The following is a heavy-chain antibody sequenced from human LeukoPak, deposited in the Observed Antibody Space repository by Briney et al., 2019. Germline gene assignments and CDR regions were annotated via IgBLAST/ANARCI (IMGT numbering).Heavy chain of an antibody. CDR1: GYTFTGYY. J-gene: IGHJ4*02. Sequence: ASVKVSCKASGYTFTGYYMHWVRQAPGQGLEWMGWINPSGGSTSYAQKFQGRVTMTRDTSTSTVYMELSSLRSEGTAVYYCARAYSSSWYDYWGQGTLVTVSS. CDR3: ARAYSSSWYDY. D-gene: IGHD6-13*01. CDR2: INPSGGST. V-gene: IGHV1-46*01.